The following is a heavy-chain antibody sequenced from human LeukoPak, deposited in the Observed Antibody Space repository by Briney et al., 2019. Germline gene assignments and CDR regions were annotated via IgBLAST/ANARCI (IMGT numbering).Heavy chain of an antibody. CDR3: ARDLEDCSGGSCYSWFDP. Sequence: GGSLRLSCAASGFTFSSYGMHWVRQAPGKGLEWVAFIRYDGSNKYYADSVKGRFTISRDNSKNTLYLQMNSLRAEDTAVYYCARDLEDCSGGSCYSWFDPWGQGTLVTVFS. CDR1: GFTFSSYG. J-gene: IGHJ5*02. D-gene: IGHD2-15*01. CDR2: IRYDGSNK. V-gene: IGHV3-30*02.